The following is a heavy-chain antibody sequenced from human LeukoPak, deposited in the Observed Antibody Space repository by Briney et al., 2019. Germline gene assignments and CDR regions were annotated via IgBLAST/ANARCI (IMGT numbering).Heavy chain of an antibody. J-gene: IGHJ6*03. CDR2: IYSGGST. CDR3: ARGEFWVRYYYYMDV. V-gene: IGHV3-53*01. D-gene: IGHD3-10*01. CDR1: GLTVSRNY. Sequence: GGSLRLSCAASGLTVSRNYMSWVRQAPGKGLESVSVIYSGGSTYYADSVKGRFTISRDNSKNTLYLQMNSLRAEDTAVYYCARGEFWVRYYYYMDVWGKGTTVTVSS.